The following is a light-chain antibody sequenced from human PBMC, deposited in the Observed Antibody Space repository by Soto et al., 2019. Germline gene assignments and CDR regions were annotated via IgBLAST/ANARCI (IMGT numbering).Light chain of an antibody. CDR2: FAS. Sequence: EIVMTQSPATLSVSPGEKATLSCRASQSVNNNLAWYQQKPGQAPRLLIYFASTRATVIPARFSGSGSGTEFSLTISSLQSEDFAVYYCQQYSKWPLTFGGGTKVETK. V-gene: IGKV3-15*01. CDR3: QQYSKWPLT. J-gene: IGKJ4*01. CDR1: QSVNNN.